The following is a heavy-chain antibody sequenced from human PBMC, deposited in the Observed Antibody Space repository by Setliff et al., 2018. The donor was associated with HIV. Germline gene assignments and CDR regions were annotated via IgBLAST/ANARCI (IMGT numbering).Heavy chain of an antibody. Sequence: PGGSLRLSCAASGFTFSSNCMSWVRQAPGKGLEWVSVIYSGGSTYYADSVKGRFTISRDNSKNTLYLQMNSLRAEDTAVYYCARDGERWPDYFDYWGQGTLVTVSS. CDR3: ARDGERWPDYFDY. CDR1: GFTFSSNC. CDR2: IYSGGST. J-gene: IGHJ4*02. D-gene: IGHD3-10*01. V-gene: IGHV3-53*01.